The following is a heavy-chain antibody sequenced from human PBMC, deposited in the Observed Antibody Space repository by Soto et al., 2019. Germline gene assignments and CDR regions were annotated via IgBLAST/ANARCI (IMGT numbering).Heavy chain of an antibody. CDR1: GFSFSFYG. CDR2: IWYDGTSK. Sequence: QMQLVESGGGVVQPGGSLRLSCGSSGFSFSFYGMHWVRQAPGKGLEWVAFIWYDGTSKFYADSVKGRFTISRDNSKTMFFMEMNTRRAEETDVYYWAREGTPQRFMEKNFYTSYPPMDARGQGTTV. D-gene: IGHD3-3*01. V-gene: IGHV3-30*02. CDR3: AREGTPQRFMEKNFYTSYPPMDA. J-gene: IGHJ6*02.